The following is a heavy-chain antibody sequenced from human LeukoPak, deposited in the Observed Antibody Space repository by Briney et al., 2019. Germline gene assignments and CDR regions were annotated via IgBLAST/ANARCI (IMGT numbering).Heavy chain of an antibody. CDR2: IYYSGST. CDR1: GGSITPYY. Sequence: SETLSLTCTVSGGSITPYYWSWIRQPPGKGLEWIGNIYYSGSTNYNPSLRSRVTISVDTSNNRFSLKLSSVTAADTAVYYCAVADSGWRPMDVWGKGTTVTVSS. D-gene: IGHD3-22*01. V-gene: IGHV4-59*12. CDR3: AVADSGWRPMDV. J-gene: IGHJ6*03.